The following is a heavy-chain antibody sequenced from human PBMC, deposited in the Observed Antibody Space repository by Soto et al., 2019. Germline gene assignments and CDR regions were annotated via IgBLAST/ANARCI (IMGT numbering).Heavy chain of an antibody. CDR2: IIPMSGTT. J-gene: IGHJ5*02. D-gene: IGHD3-10*01. CDR1: GGTLSKYA. CDR3: ASEDITMLRGCTRPNNGFEP. Sequence: QVQLVQSGAEVKKPGSSVKVSCKASGGTLSKYAINWVRQAPGQGLEWMGGIIPMSGTTNDAQKFEGRLTITADDSTSTVFMELSGLRSEATAVYYCASEDITMLRGCTRPNNGFEPWGQGTLVTVSS. V-gene: IGHV1-69*01.